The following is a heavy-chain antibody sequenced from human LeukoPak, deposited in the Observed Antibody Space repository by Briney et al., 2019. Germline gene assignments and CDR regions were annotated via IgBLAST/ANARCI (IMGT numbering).Heavy chain of an antibody. CDR1: GGSISSSSSYH. CDR2: FSYSGRT. V-gene: IGHV4-39*07. CDR3: ARGDGSGSYPPDY. D-gene: IGHD3-10*01. Sequence: SETLSLTCTVSGGSISSSSSYHWGWVRQPPGRGLEWIGSFSYSGRTYYNPSLKSRVTISVDTSKNLFSLKLNSVTAADTAVYYCARGDGSGSYPPDYWGQGTLVTVSS. J-gene: IGHJ4*02.